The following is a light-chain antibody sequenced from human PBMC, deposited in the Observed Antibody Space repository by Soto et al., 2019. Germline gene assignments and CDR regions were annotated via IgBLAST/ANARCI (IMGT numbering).Light chain of an antibody. CDR2: EVT. CDR3: SSYTNSSTLVV. Sequence: QSALTQPASVSGSPGQSITISCTGTSSDVGGYNYVSWYQQHPGKAPKLMIYEVTYRPSGVSNRFPGSKSGNTASLTISGLQAEDEADYYCSSYTNSSTLVVFGGGTQLTVL. V-gene: IGLV2-14*01. CDR1: SSDVGGYNY. J-gene: IGLJ7*01.